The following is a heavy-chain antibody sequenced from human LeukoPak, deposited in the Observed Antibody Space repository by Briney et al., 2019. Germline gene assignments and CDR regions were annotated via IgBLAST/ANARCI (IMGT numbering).Heavy chain of an antibody. Sequence: SETLSLTCTVSGGSISSYHWSWIRQPPGKGLEWIGYIYYSGSTNYNPSLKSRVTISVDTSKNQFSLKLSSVTAADTAVYYCASTHSNWYYYSTGGYAFDIWGQGTMVTVSS. V-gene: IGHV4-59*08. CDR3: ASTHSNWYYYSTGGYAFDI. J-gene: IGHJ3*02. CDR1: GGSISSYH. D-gene: IGHD1-7*01. CDR2: IYYSGST.